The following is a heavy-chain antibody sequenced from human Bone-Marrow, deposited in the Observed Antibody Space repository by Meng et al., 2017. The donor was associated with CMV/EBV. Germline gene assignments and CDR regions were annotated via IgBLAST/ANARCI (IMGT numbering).Heavy chain of an antibody. J-gene: IGHJ4*02. CDR2: IKSKIDGGAT. CDR3: TTGPAAIRGDY. D-gene: IGHD2-2*01. V-gene: IGHV3-15*01. Sequence: GESLKISCAVSGFTLNNAWMSWVRQTPGKGLEWVGRIKSKIDGGATDYAAAVKGRFTISTDDSGTTLYLQMNSLKTEDTAVYYCTTGPAAIRGDYWGQGTLVTGSS. CDR1: GFTLNNAW.